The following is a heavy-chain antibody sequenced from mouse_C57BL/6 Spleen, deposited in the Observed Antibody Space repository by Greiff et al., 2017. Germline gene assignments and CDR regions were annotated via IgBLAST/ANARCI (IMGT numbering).Heavy chain of an antibody. V-gene: IGHV5-16*01. J-gene: IGHJ4*01. CDR2: INYDGSST. CDR3: ARDGKRPRGSAMDY. CDR1: GFTFSDYY. D-gene: IGHD4-1*01. Sequence: EVQRVESEGGLVQPGSSMKLSCTASGFTFSDYYMAWVRQVPEKGLEWVANINYDGSSTYYLDSLKSRFIISRDNAKNILYLQMSSLKSEDTATYYCARDGKRPRGSAMDYWGQGTSVTVSS.